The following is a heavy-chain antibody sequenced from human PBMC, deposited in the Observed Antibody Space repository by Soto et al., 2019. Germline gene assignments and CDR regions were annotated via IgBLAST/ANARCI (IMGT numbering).Heavy chain of an antibody. Sequence: SETLSLTCTFSGGSISSGGYYWSWIRQHPGKGLEWIGYIYYSGSTYYNPSLKSRVTISVDTSKNQFSLKLSSVTAADTAVYYCASWKAVAGAKNWFDPWGQGTLVTVSS. CDR2: IYYSGST. V-gene: IGHV4-31*03. D-gene: IGHD6-19*01. J-gene: IGHJ5*02. CDR3: ASWKAVAGAKNWFDP. CDR1: GGSISSGGYY.